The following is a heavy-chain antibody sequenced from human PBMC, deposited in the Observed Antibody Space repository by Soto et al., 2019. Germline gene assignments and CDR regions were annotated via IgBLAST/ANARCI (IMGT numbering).Heavy chain of an antibody. J-gene: IGHJ6*02. CDR3: VKQGVCYDFWSGSMDV. Sequence: PGGSLRLSCSASEFTFRSYAMHWVRQAPGKGLEYVSAIGSNGGSKYYADSAKGRFTIPRDNSKNTLYLQMSSLRAEDTAVYYCVKQGVCYDFWSGSMDVWGQGTTVTVSS. V-gene: IGHV3-64D*08. CDR1: EFTFRSYA. D-gene: IGHD3-3*01. CDR2: IGSNGGSK.